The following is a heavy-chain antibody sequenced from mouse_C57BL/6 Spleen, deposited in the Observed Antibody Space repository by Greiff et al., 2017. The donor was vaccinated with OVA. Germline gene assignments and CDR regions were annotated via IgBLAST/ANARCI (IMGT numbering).Heavy chain of an antibody. CDR3: ARRGSSWYFDV. CDR1: GYTFTSYD. CDR2: IYPRDGST. J-gene: IGHJ1*03. V-gene: IGHV1-85*01. Sequence: VKLVESGPELVKPGASVKLSCKASGYTFTSYDINWVKQRPGQGLEWIGWIYPRDGSTKYNEKFKGKATLTVDTSSSTAYMELHSLTSEDSAVYFCARRGSSWYFDVWGTGTTVTVSS. D-gene: IGHD1-1*01.